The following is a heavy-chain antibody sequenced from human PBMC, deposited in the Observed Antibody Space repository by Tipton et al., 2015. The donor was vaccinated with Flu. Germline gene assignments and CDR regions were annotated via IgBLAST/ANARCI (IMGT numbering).Heavy chain of an antibody. CDR1: GFTVSSNY. D-gene: IGHD3-3*01. CDR2: IYSGGST. Sequence: SLRLSCAASGFTVSSNYMSWVRQAPGKGLEWVSVIYSGGSTYYADSVKGRFTISRDNSKNTLYLQMNSLRAEDTAVYYCARDRVTIFGVVISYYGMDVWGQGTTVPVSS. V-gene: IGHV3-53*01. J-gene: IGHJ6*02. CDR3: ARDRVTIFGVVISYYGMDV.